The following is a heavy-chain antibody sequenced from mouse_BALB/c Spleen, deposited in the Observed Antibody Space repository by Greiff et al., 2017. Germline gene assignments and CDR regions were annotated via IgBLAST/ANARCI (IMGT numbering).Heavy chain of an antibody. CDR1: GYTFTSYW. CDR3: ARWGYGYWYFDV. J-gene: IGHJ1*01. CDR2: INPSTGYT. D-gene: IGHD2-10*02. V-gene: IGHV1-7*01. Sequence: VQLQQSGAELAKPGASVKMSCKASGYTFTSYWMHWVKQRPGQGLEWIGYINPSTGYTEYNQKFKDKATLTADKSSSTAYMQLSSLTSEDSAVYYCARWGYGYWYFDVWGAGTTVTVSS.